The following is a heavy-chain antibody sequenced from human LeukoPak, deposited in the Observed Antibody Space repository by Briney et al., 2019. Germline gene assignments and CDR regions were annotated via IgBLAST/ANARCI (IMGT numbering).Heavy chain of an antibody. D-gene: IGHD2-21*02. CDR1: GYTFTSYA. CDR3: ARENAYCGGDCYFGY. J-gene: IGHJ4*02. CDR2: ISAYNGNT. Sequence: ASVKVSCKASGYTFTSYAMNWVRQAPGQGLEWMGWISAYNGNTNYAQKLQGRVTMTTDTSTSTAYMELRSLRSDDTAVYYCARENAYCGGDCYFGYWGQGTLVTVSS. V-gene: IGHV1-18*01.